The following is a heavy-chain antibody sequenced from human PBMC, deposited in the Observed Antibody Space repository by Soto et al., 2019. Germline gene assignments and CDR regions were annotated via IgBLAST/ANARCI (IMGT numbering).Heavy chain of an antibody. V-gene: IGHV1-3*05. Sequence: QVQLVQSGAEEKKPGASVKVSCKASGYTFTSYAMHWVRQAPGQRLEWMGWINAGNGNTKYSQKFQGRVTITRDTSASTAYMELSSLRSEDTDVYYCARSIVVVTAVDYWGQRTLVTVSS. J-gene: IGHJ4*02. D-gene: IGHD2-21*02. CDR2: INAGNGNT. CDR1: GYTFTSYA. CDR3: ARSIVVVTAVDY.